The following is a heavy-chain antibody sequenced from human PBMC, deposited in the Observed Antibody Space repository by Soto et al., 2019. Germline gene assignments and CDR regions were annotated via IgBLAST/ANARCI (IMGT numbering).Heavy chain of an antibody. Sequence: HVQLVQSGAEEKKPGASVKVSCKASGYTFTSYAMHWVRQAPGQRLEWMGWINDGNGNTKYSQKFQGRVTITRDTSASTAYMELSSVRSEDTAVYYCARSIVVVTALDYWGQGTLVTVSS. J-gene: IGHJ4*02. CDR2: INDGNGNT. V-gene: IGHV1-3*05. D-gene: IGHD2-21*02. CDR1: GYTFTSYA. CDR3: ARSIVVVTALDY.